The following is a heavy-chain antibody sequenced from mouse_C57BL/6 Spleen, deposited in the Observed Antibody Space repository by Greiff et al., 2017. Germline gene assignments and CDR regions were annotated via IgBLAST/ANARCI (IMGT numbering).Heavy chain of an antibody. CDR1: GYTFTDYN. Sequence: VQLQQSGPELVKPGASVKMSCKASGYTFTDYNMHWVKQSHGKSLEWIGYINPNNGGTSYNQKFKGKATLTVNKSSSTAYMELRSLTSEDSAVYYCARWPSIYYDYDEGLFDYWGQGTTLTVSS. V-gene: IGHV1-22*01. CDR3: ARWPSIYYDYDEGLFDY. D-gene: IGHD2-4*01. CDR2: INPNNGGT. J-gene: IGHJ2*01.